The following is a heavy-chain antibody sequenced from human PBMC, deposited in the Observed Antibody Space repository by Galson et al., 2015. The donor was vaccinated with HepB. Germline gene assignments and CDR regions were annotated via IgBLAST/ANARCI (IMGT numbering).Heavy chain of an antibody. D-gene: IGHD6-6*01. J-gene: IGHJ5*02. Sequence: SLRLSCAASGFTFSSYAMHWVRQAPGKGLEWVAVISYDGSNKYYADSVKGRFTISRDNSKNTLYLQMNSLRAEDTAVYYCASLGSIAARLSIAWGQGTLVTVSS. CDR1: GFTFSSYA. V-gene: IGHV3-30-3*01. CDR3: ASLGSIAARLSIA. CDR2: ISYDGSNK.